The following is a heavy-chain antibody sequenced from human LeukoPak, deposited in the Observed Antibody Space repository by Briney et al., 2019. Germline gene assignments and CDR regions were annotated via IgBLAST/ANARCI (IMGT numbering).Heavy chain of an antibody. V-gene: IGHV4-39*01. Sequence: SETLSLTCSVSGGSISSSGSCWGWIRQPPGKGLEWIGSLYYTGTTYYNPSLKSRVTISLDTSENQFSLKLSSVTAADTAVYYCARMTTVVTAIFDYWGQGTLVTVSS. D-gene: IGHD4-23*01. CDR2: LYYTGTT. CDR1: GGSISSSGSC. J-gene: IGHJ4*02. CDR3: ARMTTVVTAIFDY.